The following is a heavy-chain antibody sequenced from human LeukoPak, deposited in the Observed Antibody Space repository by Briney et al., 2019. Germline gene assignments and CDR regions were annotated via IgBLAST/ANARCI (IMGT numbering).Heavy chain of an antibody. Sequence: GGSLRLSCAASGFTLSSDDMNWVRQAPGKGLEWVSGISGNGYSTYYADSVKGRFTISRDNSKNTLYLQMNSLRADDTATYYCAKGVVSVATRGGFDYWGQGTLVTVSS. D-gene: IGHD2-2*01. CDR2: ISGNGYST. J-gene: IGHJ4*02. V-gene: IGHV3-23*01. CDR3: AKGVVSVATRGGFDY. CDR1: GFTLSSDD.